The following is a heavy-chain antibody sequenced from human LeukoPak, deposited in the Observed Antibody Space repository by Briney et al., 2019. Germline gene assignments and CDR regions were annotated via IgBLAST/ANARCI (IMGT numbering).Heavy chain of an antibody. D-gene: IGHD4-17*01. CDR1: GFTFSGSA. V-gene: IGHV3-73*01. Sequence: PGGSPRLSCAASGFTFSGSAMHWVRQASGKGLEWVGRIRSKANSYATAYAASVKGRFTISRDDSKNTAYLQMNSLKTEDTAVYYCTSDMTTVTTTSPDYWGQGTLVTVSS. CDR3: TSDMTTVTTTSPDY. CDR2: IRSKANSYAT. J-gene: IGHJ4*02.